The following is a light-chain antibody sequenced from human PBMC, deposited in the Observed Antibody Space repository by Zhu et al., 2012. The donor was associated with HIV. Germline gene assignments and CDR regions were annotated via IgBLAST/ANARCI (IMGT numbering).Light chain of an antibody. Sequence: EIVLTQSPGTLSLSPGERATLSCRASQSVSNNYLAWYLQKPGQAPRLLIYGAFSRATGIPDRFSGSGSGTDFTLTISRLEPEDFAVYYCQQYGRSTTFGGGTKVEIK. V-gene: IGKV3-20*01. J-gene: IGKJ4*01. CDR2: GAF. CDR3: QQYGRSTT. CDR1: QSVSNNY.